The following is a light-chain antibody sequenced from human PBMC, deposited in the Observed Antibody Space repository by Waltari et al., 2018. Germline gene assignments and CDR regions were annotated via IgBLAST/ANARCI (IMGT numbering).Light chain of an antibody. J-gene: IGLJ1*01. CDR3: KSYTTTRPL. Sequence: QSALTQPASVSGSQGQSITVSCTGTFRDIGSYDSISWYQQHPGEAPKLILNDVTKPPSGVSSPFSRSTSDNTASLTISGLQAEDEADYYCKSYTTTRPLFGIGTTVIVL. CDR2: DVT. CDR1: FRDIGSYDS. V-gene: IGLV2-14*03.